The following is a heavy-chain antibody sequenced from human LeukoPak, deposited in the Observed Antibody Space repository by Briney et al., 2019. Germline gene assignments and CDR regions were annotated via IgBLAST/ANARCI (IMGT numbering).Heavy chain of an antibody. CDR1: GLTFSSYA. D-gene: IGHD3-10*01. CDR3: ARHRLVRGLFTDYYFDY. J-gene: IGHJ4*02. CDR2: ISGSGGRT. V-gene: IGHV3-23*01. Sequence: GGSLRLSCGASGLTFSSYALTWVRQAPGKGLEWVSTISGSGGRTNYTDSVKGRFTISRDSSKTTLSLQMNSLRAEDTAVYYCARHRLVRGLFTDYYFDYWGQGVLVTVSS.